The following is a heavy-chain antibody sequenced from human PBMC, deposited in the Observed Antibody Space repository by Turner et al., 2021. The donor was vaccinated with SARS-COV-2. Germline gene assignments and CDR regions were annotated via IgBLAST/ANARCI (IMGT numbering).Heavy chain of an antibody. CDR3: ARGPHPRGFDY. D-gene: IGHD3-10*01. J-gene: IGHJ4*02. CDR2: IYSGGST. CDR1: GFTFSSNY. Sequence: EVQLVETGGGLIQSGGSLRLSCAASGFTFSSNYMSWVRQAPGKGLEWVSVIYSGGSTYYADSLKGRFTISRDNSKNTLYLQMNSRRAEDTAVYYCARGPHPRGFDYWGQGTLVTVSS. V-gene: IGHV3-53*02.